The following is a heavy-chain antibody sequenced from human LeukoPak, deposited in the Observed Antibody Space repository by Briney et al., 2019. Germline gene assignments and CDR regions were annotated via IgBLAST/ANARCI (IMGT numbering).Heavy chain of an antibody. CDR2: IYYSGST. CDR1: GGSFSGYY. J-gene: IGHJ4*02. D-gene: IGHD3-10*01. CDR3: ASYYGSGSYPLFNY. Sequence: SETLSLTCAVYGGSFSGYYWSWIRQPPGKGLEWIGYIYYSGSTHYNPSLKSQITISVDTSKNQFSLKLSSVTAADTAVYYCASYYGSGSYPLFNYWGQGTLVTVSS. V-gene: IGHV4-34*10.